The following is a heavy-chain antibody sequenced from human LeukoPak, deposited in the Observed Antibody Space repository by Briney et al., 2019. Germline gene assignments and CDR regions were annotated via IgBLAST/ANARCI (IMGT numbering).Heavy chain of an antibody. CDR3: AKGLLWFGELLSPIDY. J-gene: IGHJ4*02. D-gene: IGHD3-10*01. V-gene: IGHV3-23*01. CDR2: ISGSGGST. CDR1: GFTFSSYA. Sequence: GGSLRLSCAASGFTFSSYAMSWVRQAPGKGLEWVSAISGSGGSTYYADSVRGRFTISRDNSKNTLYLQMNSLRAEDTAVYYCAKGLLWFGELLSPIDYWGQGTLVTVSS.